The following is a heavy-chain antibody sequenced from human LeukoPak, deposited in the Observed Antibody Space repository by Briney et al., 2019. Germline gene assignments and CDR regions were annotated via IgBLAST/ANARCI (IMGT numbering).Heavy chain of an antibody. CDR2: IYYSGST. CDR3: ASQRVGAAAGSDAFDI. J-gene: IGHJ3*02. CDR1: GGSISSYY. Sequence: SETLSLTCAVSGGSISSYYWSWIRQPPGKGLEWVGYIYYSGSTNYNPSLKSRVTISVDTSKNQSSLKLSSVTAADTAVYYCASQRVGAAAGSDAFDIWGQGTMVTVSS. D-gene: IGHD6-13*01. V-gene: IGHV4-59*08.